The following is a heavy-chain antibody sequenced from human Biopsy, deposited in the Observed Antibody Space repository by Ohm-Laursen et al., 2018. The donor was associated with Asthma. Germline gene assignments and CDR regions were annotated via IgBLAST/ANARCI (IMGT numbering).Heavy chain of an antibody. CDR1: PGSFSGFF. J-gene: IGHJ6*02. CDR2: TNERGVT. Sequence: SDTLSLTCAVYPGSFSGFFWTWIRQSPGKGLEWIGETNERGVTNNNPSLKSRVIISIDTYWNRVSLKLTSVTAADTAVYYCARGPELDVWGQGITVTVSS. V-gene: IGHV4-34*01. CDR3: ARGPELDV.